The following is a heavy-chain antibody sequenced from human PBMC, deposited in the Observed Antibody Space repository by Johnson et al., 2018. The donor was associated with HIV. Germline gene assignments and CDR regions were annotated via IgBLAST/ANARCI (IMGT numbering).Heavy chain of an antibody. Sequence: EKLVESGGSVIRPGGSLRLSCVGTGFTFENYGMSWVRQAPGKGLQWVSGINWNGDTTTYADSVKGRFTVSRDNAKRSLYLQLSNLRAEDTALYYCATLTVRSRAFDLWGQGTLVTGSS. CDR1: GFTFENYG. CDR2: INWNGDTT. D-gene: IGHD4-17*01. V-gene: IGHV3-20*04. CDR3: ATLTVRSRAFDL. J-gene: IGHJ3*01.